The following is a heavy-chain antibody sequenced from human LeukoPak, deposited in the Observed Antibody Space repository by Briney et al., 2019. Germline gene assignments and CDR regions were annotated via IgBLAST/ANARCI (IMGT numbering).Heavy chain of an antibody. J-gene: IGHJ4*02. Sequence: GESLKISCTGSGYSFGDFWIVWVRQMTGKGLEYMGSINPADSTARYNPSFQGLVTFSAGKSITTAYLQWSGLKASDTARYYCAIMYNSGWGLLYWGPGTQVTVSS. V-gene: IGHV5-51*01. D-gene: IGHD5-12*01. CDR2: INPADSTA. CDR1: GYSFGDFW. CDR3: AIMYNSGWGLLY.